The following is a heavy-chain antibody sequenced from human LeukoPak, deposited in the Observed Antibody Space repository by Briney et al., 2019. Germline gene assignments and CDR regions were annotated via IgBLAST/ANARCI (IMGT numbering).Heavy chain of an antibody. CDR2: IYTSGST. J-gene: IGHJ6*03. Sequence: PSETLSLTCTVSGGSISSYYWSWIRQPAGKGLEWIGRIYTSGSTNYSPSLKSRVTMSVDTSKNQFSLKLSSVTAADTAVYYCARLGYYGSGSYWGYYYYMDVWGKGTTVTISS. CDR1: GGSISSYY. CDR3: ARLGYYGSGSYWGYYYYMDV. D-gene: IGHD3-10*01. V-gene: IGHV4-4*07.